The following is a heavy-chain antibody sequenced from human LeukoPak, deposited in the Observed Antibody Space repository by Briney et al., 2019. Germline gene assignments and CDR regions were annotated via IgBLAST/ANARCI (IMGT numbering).Heavy chain of an antibody. D-gene: IGHD1-26*01. J-gene: IGHJ4*02. Sequence: ATVKVSCKASGGTFSSYAISWVRQAPGQGLEWMGGIIPIFGTANYEQKFQGRVTTTADESTSTAYLELRSLRSEDTAVYYCAGPGMWYFEIWGQGTQVTVSS. V-gene: IGHV1-69*13. CDR3: AGPGMWYFEI. CDR1: GGTFSSYA. CDR2: IIPIFGTA.